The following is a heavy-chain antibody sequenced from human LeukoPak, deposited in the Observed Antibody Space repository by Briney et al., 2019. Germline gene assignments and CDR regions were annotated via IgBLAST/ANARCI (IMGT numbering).Heavy chain of an antibody. J-gene: IGHJ4*02. V-gene: IGHV3-23*01. D-gene: IGHD3-10*01. CDR2: ISGSGDST. CDR1: GFTFRSYA. CDR3: ARGRNDYGSGSYYQIYPFDY. Sequence: GGSLRLSCAVTGFTFRSYAMNWVRQAPGKGLEWVSGISGSGDSTYYADSVKGRFTISRDNAKNSLYLQMNSLRAEDTAVYYCARGRNDYGSGSYYQIYPFDYWGQGTLVTVSS.